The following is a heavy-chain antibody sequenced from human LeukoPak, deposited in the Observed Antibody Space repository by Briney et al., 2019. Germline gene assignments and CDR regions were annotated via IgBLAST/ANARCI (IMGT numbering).Heavy chain of an antibody. D-gene: IGHD2-2*01. CDR2: ISGSGGST. CDR3: AKGESVVPAAIPLGAH. J-gene: IGHJ4*02. V-gene: IGHV3-23*01. Sequence: PGGSLRLSCAASGFTFSSYAMSWVRQAPGKGLEWVSAISGSGGSTYYADSVKGRFTISRDNSKNTLYLQMNSLRAEDTAVYYCAKGESVVPAAIPLGAHWGQGTLVTVSS. CDR1: GFTFSSYA.